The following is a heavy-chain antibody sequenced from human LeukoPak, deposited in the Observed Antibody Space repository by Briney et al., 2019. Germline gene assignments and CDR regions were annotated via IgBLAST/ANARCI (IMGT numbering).Heavy chain of an antibody. Sequence: GGSLRLSCAASGFTFSSYWMSWVRQAPGKGLEWVANTKQDGSEKYYVDSVKGRFTISRDNAKNSLYLQMNSLRAEDTAVYYCARDKNMYSSSWNNWFDPWGQGTLVTVSS. J-gene: IGHJ5*02. CDR2: TKQDGSEK. CDR1: GFTFSSYW. D-gene: IGHD6-13*01. CDR3: ARDKNMYSSSWNNWFDP. V-gene: IGHV3-7*01.